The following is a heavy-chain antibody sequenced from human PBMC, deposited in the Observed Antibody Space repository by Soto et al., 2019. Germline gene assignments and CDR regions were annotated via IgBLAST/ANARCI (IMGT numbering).Heavy chain of an antibody. Sequence: SETLSLTCTVSGGSISSYYWSWIRQPPGKGLEWIGYIYYSGSTNYHPSLKSRVTISVDTSKNQFSLKLSSVTAADTAVYYCARRSRANNYYDSSGYYYYFDYWGQGTLVTVSS. CDR3: ARRSRANNYYDSSGYYYYFDY. CDR2: IYYSGST. CDR1: GGSISSYY. J-gene: IGHJ4*02. V-gene: IGHV4-59*08. D-gene: IGHD3-22*01.